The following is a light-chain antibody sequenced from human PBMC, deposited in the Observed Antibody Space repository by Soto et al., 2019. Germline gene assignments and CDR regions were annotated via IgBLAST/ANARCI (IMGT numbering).Light chain of an antibody. J-gene: IGKJ1*01. V-gene: IGKV3-20*01. CDR2: GVS. Sequence: DIVLTQSPGTLSLSPGEGATLSFRASQTVRSSSLAWYQQKPGQAPRLLIFGVSTRAAGFPDRFSGSGSGTDFTLTISRLEPEDFAVYYCQQYGSSPRTLGQGTKL. CDR1: QTVRSSS. CDR3: QQYGSSPRT.